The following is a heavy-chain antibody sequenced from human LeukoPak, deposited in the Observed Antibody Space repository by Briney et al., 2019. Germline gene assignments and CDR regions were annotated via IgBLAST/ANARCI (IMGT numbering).Heavy chain of an antibody. J-gene: IGHJ4*02. D-gene: IGHD3-10*01. V-gene: IGHV3-15*01. Sequence: GGSLRLSCAASGFTFTNAWMTRVRQAPGKGLEWVGRIKSKADGETTDYAAPLKGRFTMSRDDSKATLYLFMNGLKAEDTAVYYCTTDLGVTMIRGVLVYWGQGALVTVSS. CDR2: IKSKADGETT. CDR3: TTDLGVTMIRGVLVY. CDR1: GFTFTNAW.